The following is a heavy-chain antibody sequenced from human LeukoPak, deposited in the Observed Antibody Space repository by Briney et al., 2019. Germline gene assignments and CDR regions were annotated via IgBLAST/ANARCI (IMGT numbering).Heavy chain of an antibody. Sequence: SETLSLTCTVSGGSISSYYWSWIRQPPGKGLEWIGYIYYSGSTNYNPSLKSRVTISVDTSKNRFFLKLSSVTAADTAVYYCARTPRCSGGSCYWDFDYWGQGTLVTVSS. CDR2: IYYSGST. J-gene: IGHJ4*02. V-gene: IGHV4-59*01. D-gene: IGHD2-15*01. CDR3: ARTPRCSGGSCYWDFDY. CDR1: GGSISSYY.